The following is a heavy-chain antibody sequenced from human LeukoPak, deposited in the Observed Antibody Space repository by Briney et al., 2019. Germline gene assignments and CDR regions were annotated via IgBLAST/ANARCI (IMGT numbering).Heavy chain of an antibody. V-gene: IGHV4-59*01. J-gene: IGHJ3*02. Sequence: SETLSLTCTVSGGSIRSYFWTWIRQPPGKGLEWIGYISNSGSTNYNPSLKSRVTILMDTSKKQFSLKLSSVTAADTAVYYCARELIVGATMAFDMWGQGTMVTVSS. CDR3: ARELIVGATMAFDM. D-gene: IGHD1-26*01. CDR2: ISNSGST. CDR1: GGSIRSYF.